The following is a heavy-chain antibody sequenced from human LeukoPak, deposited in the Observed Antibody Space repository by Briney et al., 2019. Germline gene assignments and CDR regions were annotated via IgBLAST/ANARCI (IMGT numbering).Heavy chain of an antibody. J-gene: IGHJ3*02. Sequence: ASVKVSCKVSGYTLTELSMHWVRQAPGKGLEWMGGFDLEDGETIYAQKFHGRVTMTEDTSTDTAYMELSSLRSEDTAVYYCATDRGIAAAGTDAFDIWGQGTMVTVSS. CDR3: ATDRGIAAAGTDAFDI. D-gene: IGHD6-13*01. CDR2: FDLEDGET. V-gene: IGHV1-24*01. CDR1: GYTLTELS.